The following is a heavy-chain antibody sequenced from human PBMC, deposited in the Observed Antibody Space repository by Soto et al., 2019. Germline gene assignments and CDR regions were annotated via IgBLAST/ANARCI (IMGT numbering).Heavy chain of an antibody. Sequence: SETLSLTCTVSGGSIIGGDDYWSWIRQHPGKGLEWIGYIYYSGSRYYNPSLESRVSISVDKSKNQFSLKLSSVTAADTAVYYCAHSLRSFYYYGVDVWGQGTTVTVSS. J-gene: IGHJ6*02. CDR1: GGSIIGGDDY. CDR2: IYYSGSR. D-gene: IGHD3-16*01. CDR3: AHSLRSFYYYGVDV. V-gene: IGHV4-31*03.